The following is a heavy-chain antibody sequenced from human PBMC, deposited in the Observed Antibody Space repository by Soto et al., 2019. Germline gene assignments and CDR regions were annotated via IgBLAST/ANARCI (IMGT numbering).Heavy chain of an antibody. CDR1: GFTFSSYS. CDR2: ISSSSSYI. V-gene: IGHV3-21*01. J-gene: IGHJ3*02. Sequence: EVQLVESGGGLVKPGGSLRLSCAASGFTFSSYSMNWVPQAPGKGLEWVSSISSSSSYIYYADSVKGRFTISRDNAKNSLYLQMNSLRAEDTAVYYCARSPPATVTFDIWGQGTMVTVSS. CDR3: ARSPPATVTFDI. D-gene: IGHD4-17*01.